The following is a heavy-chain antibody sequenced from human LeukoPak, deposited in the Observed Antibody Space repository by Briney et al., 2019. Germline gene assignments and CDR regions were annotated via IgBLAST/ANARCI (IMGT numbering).Heavy chain of an antibody. Sequence: SETLSLTCTVSGDSVSNGNYYWSWLRQPPGKALEWIGYIYYTGKTYYNPSLEGRVTILVDTSRNHFSVKLSSVTAADTAVYYCARSQNYYGSGDYWSQGTLVSVSS. CDR3: ARSQNYYGSGDY. J-gene: IGHJ4*02. V-gene: IGHV4-61*03. CDR2: IYYTGKT. D-gene: IGHD3-10*01. CDR1: GDSVSNGNYY.